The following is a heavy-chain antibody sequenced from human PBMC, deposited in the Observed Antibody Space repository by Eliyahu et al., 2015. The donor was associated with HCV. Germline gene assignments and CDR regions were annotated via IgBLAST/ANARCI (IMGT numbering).Heavy chain of an antibody. D-gene: IGHD5-18*01. J-gene: IGHJ6*02. CDR2: ISGSGGST. CDR1: GFPFXXYA. CDR3: AKSSNGYSYGYYYYYGMDV. V-gene: IGHV3-23*01. Sequence: EVQLLESGGGLVQPGGSLRLSCAASGFPFXXYAMSWVRQAPGKGLEWVSAISGSGGSTYYADSVKGRFTISRDNSKNTLYLQMNSLRAEDTAVYYCAKSSNGYSYGYYYYYGMDVWGQGTTVTVSS.